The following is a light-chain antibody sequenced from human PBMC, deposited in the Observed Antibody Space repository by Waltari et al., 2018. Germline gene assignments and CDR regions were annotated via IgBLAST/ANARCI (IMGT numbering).Light chain of an antibody. CDR3: QAWDDTTVV. J-gene: IGLJ2*01. CDR1: GLGEKT. V-gene: IGLV3-1*01. Sequence: SYELTQPPSVLLSPGQTATIPCSGEGLGEKTVWWYQQKPGQSPVAVIYSDDKRPPGIPERFSGSNSGNTATLTIGGTQTTDEGDYYCQAWDDTTVVFGAGTKVTV. CDR2: SDD.